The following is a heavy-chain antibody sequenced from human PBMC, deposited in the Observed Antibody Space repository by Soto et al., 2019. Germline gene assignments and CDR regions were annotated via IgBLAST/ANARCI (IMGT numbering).Heavy chain of an antibody. Sequence: GASVKVSCKASGYTFTIYGISWVRQAPGQGLEWMGWISAYNGNTNYAQKLQGRVTMTTDTSTSTAYMELRSLRSDDTAVYYCARDTLGYRSGGSCYSNPFDIWGQGTMVTVSS. V-gene: IGHV1-18*01. CDR2: ISAYNGNT. CDR1: GYTFTIYG. D-gene: IGHD2-15*01. J-gene: IGHJ3*02. CDR3: ARDTLGYRSGGSCYSNPFDI.